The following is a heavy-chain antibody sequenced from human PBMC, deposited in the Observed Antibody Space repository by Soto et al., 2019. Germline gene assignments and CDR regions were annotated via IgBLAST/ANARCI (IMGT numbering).Heavy chain of an antibody. CDR1: GYTFTSYG. Sequence: GASVKVSCKASGYTFTSYGISWVRQAPGQGLEWMGWISAYNGNTNYAQKLQGRVTMTTDTSTSTAYMELRSLRSDDTAVYYCARDHRPYRGSGSYDFDYWGQGTLVTVSS. V-gene: IGHV1-18*01. CDR2: ISAYNGNT. CDR3: ARDHRPYRGSGSYDFDY. D-gene: IGHD3-10*01. J-gene: IGHJ4*02.